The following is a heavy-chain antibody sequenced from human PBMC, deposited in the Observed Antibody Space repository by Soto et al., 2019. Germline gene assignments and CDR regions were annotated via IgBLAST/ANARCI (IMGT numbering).Heavy chain of an antibody. CDR1: GGSISTYY. Sequence: PSETLSLTCTVSGGSISTYYWNWIRQPPGKGLEWIGYIYYGGSANYNPSLKSRVTISVDTSKKQFSLKLSSVTAADTAVYYRARGGHCTNGVCSALDYWGQGTLVTVSS. CDR2: IYYGGSA. D-gene: IGHD2-8*01. CDR3: ARGGHCTNGVCSALDY. V-gene: IGHV4-59*08. J-gene: IGHJ4*02.